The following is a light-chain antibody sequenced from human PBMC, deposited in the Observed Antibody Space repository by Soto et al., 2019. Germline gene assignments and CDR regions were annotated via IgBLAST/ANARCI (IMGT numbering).Light chain of an antibody. V-gene: IGKV3D-20*01. CDR2: DAS. Sequence: EIVLTQSPATLSLSPGERATLSCGASQSVSSSYLAWYQQKPGLGPRLLIYDASSRATGIPDRFSGSGSETVFTLPSSIMEPEDFEVYYCQQYSSSPYTFGEGTKLEIK. J-gene: IGKJ2*01. CDR1: QSVSSSY. CDR3: QQYSSSPYT.